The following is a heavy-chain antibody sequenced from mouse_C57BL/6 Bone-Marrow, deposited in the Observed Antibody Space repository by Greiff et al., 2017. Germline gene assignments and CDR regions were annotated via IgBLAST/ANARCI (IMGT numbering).Heavy chain of an antibody. CDR3: ARGDYYGSSFAY. V-gene: IGHV1-63*01. D-gene: IGHD1-1*01. J-gene: IGHJ3*01. CDR1: GYTFTNYW. Sequence: VQLKESGAELVRPGTSVKMSCKASGYTFTNYWIGWAKQRPGHGLEWIGDIYPGGGYTNYNEKFKGKATLTADKSSSTAYMQCSSLTSEDSAIYYCARGDYYGSSFAYWGQGTLVTVSA. CDR2: IYPGGGYT.